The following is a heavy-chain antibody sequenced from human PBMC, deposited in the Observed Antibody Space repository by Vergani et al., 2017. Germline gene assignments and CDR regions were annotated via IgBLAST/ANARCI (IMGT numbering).Heavy chain of an antibody. CDR2: VSFRGDT. V-gene: IGHV4-59*02. J-gene: IGHJ4*02. CDR1: GASVNSYY. D-gene: IGHD3-10*01. CDR3: ARSRIYYGAGSPDY. Sequence: QVKLQESGPGLVKPSETLSLTCTVSGASVNSYYWSWIRQPPGKGLEWMGYVSFRGDTLYEPSFKGRMTISLNTSSNQFSLYLTSVTAADTAVYYCARSRIYYGAGSPDYWGQGTLVTVSS.